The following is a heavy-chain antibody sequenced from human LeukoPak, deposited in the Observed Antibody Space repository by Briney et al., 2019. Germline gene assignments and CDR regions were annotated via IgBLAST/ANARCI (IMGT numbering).Heavy chain of an antibody. Sequence: KPSETLSLTCAVYGGSFSGYYWSWIRQPPEKGREWIGEINHSGSTNYNPSLKSRVTISVDTSENQFSLKLSSVTAADTAVYYCARGGYCSSTSCYFFDYWGQGILVTVSS. D-gene: IGHD2-2*01. CDR3: ARGGYCSSTSCYFFDY. CDR1: GGSFSGYY. CDR2: INHSGST. V-gene: IGHV4-34*01. J-gene: IGHJ4*02.